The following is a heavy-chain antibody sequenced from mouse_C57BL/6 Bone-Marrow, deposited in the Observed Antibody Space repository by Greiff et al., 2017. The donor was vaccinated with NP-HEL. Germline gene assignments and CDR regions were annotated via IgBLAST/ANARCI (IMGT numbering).Heavy chain of an antibody. V-gene: IGHV1-80*01. CDR2: IYPGDGDT. J-gene: IGHJ3*01. Sequence: VQLQQSGAELVKPGASVKISCKASGYAFSNYWMNWVKQRPGTGLEWLGQIYPGDGDTNYNGKFKDKATLPADKSSSTAYMQVSRLTSEDSAVDFCARGANGCQGTLVTVSA. CDR3: ARGAN. CDR1: GYAFSNYW.